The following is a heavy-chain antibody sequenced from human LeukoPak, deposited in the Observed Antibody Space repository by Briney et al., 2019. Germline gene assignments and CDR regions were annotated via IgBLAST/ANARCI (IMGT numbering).Heavy chain of an antibody. Sequence: ASVKVSCKASGYTFTGYYMHWVRQAPGQGLEWMGRINPNSGGTNYAQKFQGRVTMTRDTSISTAYTELSRLRSDDTAVYYCARVGVAGTGYYFDYWGQGTLVTVSS. CDR2: INPNSGGT. V-gene: IGHV1-2*06. D-gene: IGHD6-19*01. J-gene: IGHJ4*02. CDR3: ARVGVAGTGYYFDY. CDR1: GYTFTGYY.